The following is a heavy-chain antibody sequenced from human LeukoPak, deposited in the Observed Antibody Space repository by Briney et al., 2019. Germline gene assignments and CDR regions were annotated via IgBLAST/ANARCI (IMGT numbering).Heavy chain of an antibody. J-gene: IGHJ4*02. Sequence: SETLSLTCTVSGGSISSGGYYWSWIRQHPGQGLEWIGYIYYSGSTYYNPSLKSRVTISVDTSKNQFSLKLSSVTAADTAVYYCAREALITGTTSFDYWGQGTLVTVSS. V-gene: IGHV4-31*03. CDR3: AREALITGTTSFDY. CDR1: GGSISSGGYY. D-gene: IGHD1-20*01. CDR2: IYYSGST.